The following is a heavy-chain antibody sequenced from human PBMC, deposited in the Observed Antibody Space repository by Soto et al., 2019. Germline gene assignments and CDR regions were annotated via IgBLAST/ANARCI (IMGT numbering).Heavy chain of an antibody. CDR2: TIPMVGTT. CDR1: GVTFSKYA. J-gene: IGHJ6*02. V-gene: IGHV1-69*01. Sequence: QVQLVQSGADMQQPGASVRVSCKASGVTFSKYAFSWVRQAPGQGLEWLGGTIPMVGTTNYAQNFQGRVAISADESTAKVYMELSSMSSEDTAVYFCARPLRDRSYFYGMGVWGQGTTVTVSS. D-gene: IGHD3-22*01. CDR3: ARPLRDRSYFYGMGV.